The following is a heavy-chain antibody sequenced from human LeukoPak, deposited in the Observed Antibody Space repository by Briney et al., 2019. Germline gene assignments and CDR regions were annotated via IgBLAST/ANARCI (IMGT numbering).Heavy chain of an antibody. D-gene: IGHD3-22*01. J-gene: IGHJ3*02. V-gene: IGHV4-30-2*01. Sequence: SQTLSLTCAVSGGSISSGGYSWSWIRQPPGKGLEWIGYIYHSGSTYYNPSLKSRVTISVDRSKNQFSLKLSSVTAADTAVYYCARSSRYYDSSGYYSDAFDIWGRGTMVTVSS. CDR1: GGSISSGGYS. CDR2: IYHSGST. CDR3: ARSSRYYDSSGYYSDAFDI.